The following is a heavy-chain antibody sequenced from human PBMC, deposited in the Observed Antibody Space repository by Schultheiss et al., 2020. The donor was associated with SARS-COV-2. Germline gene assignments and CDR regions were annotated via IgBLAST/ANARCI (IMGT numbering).Heavy chain of an antibody. D-gene: IGHD2-15*01. J-gene: IGHJ3*02. CDR1: GGSVSSYY. CDR3: ARVPRYCSGGSCRREAFDI. V-gene: IGHV4-59*02. Sequence: SETLSLTCTVSGGSVSSYYWSWIRQPPGKGLEWIGYIYYSGSTNYNPSLKNRVTISVVTSKNQFSLKLSPVTAADTAVYYCARVPRYCSGGSCRREAFDIWGQGTMVTVSS. CDR2: IYYSGST.